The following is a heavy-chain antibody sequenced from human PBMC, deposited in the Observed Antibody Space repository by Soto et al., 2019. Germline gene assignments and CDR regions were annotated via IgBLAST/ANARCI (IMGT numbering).Heavy chain of an antibody. CDR1: GGSISTSSYY. V-gene: IGHV4-39*01. CDR3: ARDYDSSGDY. Sequence: QLQLQESGPGLVKPSETLSFTCTVSGGSISTSSYYWGWIRQPPGKGLEWIGSIYYSGSTYYNPSLKSRVTISVDTSKNQLSLKLSSVTAADTAVYYCARDYDSSGDYWGQGTLVTVSS. D-gene: IGHD3-22*01. CDR2: IYYSGST. J-gene: IGHJ4*02.